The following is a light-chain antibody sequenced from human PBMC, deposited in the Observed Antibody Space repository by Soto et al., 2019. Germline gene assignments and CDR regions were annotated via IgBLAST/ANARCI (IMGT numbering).Light chain of an antibody. CDR3: LLSYIGAPGV. V-gene: IGLV7-46*01. CDR1: TGTVTSGHY. Sequence: QAVVTQEPSLTVSPGGTVTLTCGSSTGTVTSGHYPFWFQQKAGQAPRTLIYDTNKRHSWTSARFSGSLLGGKAALTLSTAQPEDEADYYCLLSYIGAPGVFGGGTKLTVL. CDR2: DTN. J-gene: IGLJ2*01.